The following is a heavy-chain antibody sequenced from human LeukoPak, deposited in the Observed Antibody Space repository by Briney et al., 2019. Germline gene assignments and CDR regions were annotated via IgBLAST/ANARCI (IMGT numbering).Heavy chain of an antibody. CDR1: GFTFSSYG. D-gene: IGHD6-6*01. CDR3: ARVTDYSSLSWVMGY. Sequence: PGGSLRLSCAASGFTFSSYGMHWARQAPGKGLEWVAVIWYDGNNKYYADSVKGRFTISRDNSKNTLYLQMNSLRAEDTAVYYCARVTDYSSLSWVMGYWGQGTLVTVSS. CDR2: IWYDGNNK. J-gene: IGHJ4*02. V-gene: IGHV3-33*01.